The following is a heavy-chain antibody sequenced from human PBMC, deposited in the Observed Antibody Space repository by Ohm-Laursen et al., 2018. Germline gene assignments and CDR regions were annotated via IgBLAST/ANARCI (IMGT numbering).Heavy chain of an antibody. CDR1: GFTFSNYW. CDR3: ARPDI. V-gene: IGHV3-7*01. CDR2: IKQDGNAK. J-gene: IGHJ3*02. Sequence: GSLRLSCAASGFTFSNYWMSWVRQAPGKGLEWVANIKQDGNAKYYVDSVKGRFTISRDNANNSLYLQMNSLRAEDTAVYYCARPDIWGQGTMVTVSS.